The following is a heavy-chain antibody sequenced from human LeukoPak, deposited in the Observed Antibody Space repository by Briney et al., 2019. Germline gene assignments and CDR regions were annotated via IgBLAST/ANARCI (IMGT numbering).Heavy chain of an antibody. CDR2: IKEDGSEK. CDR3: VSGRQLGY. J-gene: IGHJ4*02. V-gene: IGHV3-7*01. D-gene: IGHD6-13*01. CDR1: GFTFSNYW. Sequence: QPGGSLSLSCAASGFTFSNYWMSWVRQAPGKGLEWVANIKEDGSEKYYVDSVKGRFTISRDNARNSLYLQMNSLRAEDTAVYYCVSGRQLGYWGQGTLVTVSS.